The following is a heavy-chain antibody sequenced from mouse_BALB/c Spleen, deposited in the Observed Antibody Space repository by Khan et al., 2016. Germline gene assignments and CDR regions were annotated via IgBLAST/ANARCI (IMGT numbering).Heavy chain of an antibody. J-gene: IGHJ4*01. D-gene: IGHD1-1*01. CDR1: GYSFTGYY. CDR2: ISCYNGAT. Sequence: LVKTGASVKISCKASGYSFTGYYIHWVKQCHGKSLEWIGYISCYNGATNYNQKFKGKATFTVDPSSSPAYMQFNSLTSEDSAVYYCAGSSGGTYYSAMSNWGQGTSVTVSS. CDR3: AGSSGGTYYSAMSN. V-gene: IGHV1S34*01.